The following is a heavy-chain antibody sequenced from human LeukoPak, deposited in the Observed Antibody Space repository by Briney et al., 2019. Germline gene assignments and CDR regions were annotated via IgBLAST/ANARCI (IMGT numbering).Heavy chain of an antibody. D-gene: IGHD3-10*01. CDR3: ARDYYIWFGELSPNWFDP. V-gene: IGHV1-3*01. Sequence: GASVKVSCKASGYTFTSYAMHWVRQAPGQRLEWMGWINAGNGNTKYSQKFQGRVTITRDTSASTAYMELSSLRSEDTAVYYCARDYYIWFGELSPNWFDPWGQGTLVTVSS. CDR1: GYTFTSYA. J-gene: IGHJ5*02. CDR2: INAGNGNT.